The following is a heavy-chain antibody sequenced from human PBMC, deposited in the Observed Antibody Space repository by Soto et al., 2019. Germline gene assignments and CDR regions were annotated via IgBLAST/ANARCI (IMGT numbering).Heavy chain of an antibody. J-gene: IGHJ6*02. CDR1: GSSISRYY. V-gene: IGHV4-59*08. D-gene: IGHD4-17*01. Sequence: SETLSLTCTVSGSSISRYYWSWIRQSPGKGLEWIGYLYNTGSTIYNPSLKSRVTISVDTSKNQFSLKMNSVTAADTAVYYCASFYGDYGAVLGYGMDVWGQGTTVTVSS. CDR2: LYNTGST. CDR3: ASFYGDYGAVLGYGMDV.